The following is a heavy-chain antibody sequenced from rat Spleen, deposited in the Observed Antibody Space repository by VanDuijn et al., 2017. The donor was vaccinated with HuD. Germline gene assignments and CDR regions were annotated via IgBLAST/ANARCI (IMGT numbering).Heavy chain of an antibody. CDR3: ARKLGD. Sequence: QVQLKESGPGLVQPSETLSLTCTVSGFSLTSYNVHWVRQPPGKGLEWIAAISSGGNTYYNLDLESRLSISRDTSKSQVLLKMNSLQTEDTAMYFCARKLGDWGQGVMVTVSS. V-gene: IGHV2-6*01. J-gene: IGHJ2*01. CDR1: GFSLTSYN. CDR2: ISSGGNT. D-gene: IGHD5-1*01.